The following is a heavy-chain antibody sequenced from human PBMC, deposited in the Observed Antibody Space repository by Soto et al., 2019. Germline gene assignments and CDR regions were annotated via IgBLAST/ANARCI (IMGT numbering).Heavy chain of an antibody. CDR1: GFTFSSYA. CDR2: ISGSGGST. Sequence: EVQLLESGGGLVQPGGSLRLSCAASGFTFSSYAMSWVRQAPGKGLEWVSAISGSGGSTYYADSVKGRFTISRDNSKNPLYLQMNSLRAEDTAVYYCAKDLYSSGWYYCDYWGQGTLVTVSS. CDR3: AKDLYSSGWYYCDY. V-gene: IGHV3-23*01. D-gene: IGHD6-19*01. J-gene: IGHJ4*02.